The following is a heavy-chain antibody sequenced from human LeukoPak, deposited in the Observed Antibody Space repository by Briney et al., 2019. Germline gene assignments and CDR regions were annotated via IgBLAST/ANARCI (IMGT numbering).Heavy chain of an antibody. Sequence: GGSLRLSCAASGFTFSSYAMNWVRQAPGKGLEWVSSISRGSDHIFYADSMKGRFTISRDNDKNSLYLQMNSLGAEGTAVYYCARPYDTRGYFPDYWGQGTLVTVSS. CDR2: ISRGSDHI. J-gene: IGHJ4*02. V-gene: IGHV3-21*01. D-gene: IGHD3-22*01. CDR3: ARPYDTRGYFPDY. CDR1: GFTFSSYA.